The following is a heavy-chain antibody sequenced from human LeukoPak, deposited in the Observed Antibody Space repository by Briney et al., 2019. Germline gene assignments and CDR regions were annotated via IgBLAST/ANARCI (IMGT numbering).Heavy chain of an antibody. J-gene: IGHJ4*02. Sequence: GAPVKVSCKASGYTFTSYDINWVRQATGQGLEWMGWMNPNSGNTGYAQKFQGRVTMTRNTSISTAYMELSSLRSEDTAVYYCARARPRFRRDGYKFDYWGQGTLVTVSS. CDR2: MNPNSGNT. CDR1: GYTFTSYD. V-gene: IGHV1-8*01. D-gene: IGHD5-24*01. CDR3: ARARPRFRRDGYKFDY.